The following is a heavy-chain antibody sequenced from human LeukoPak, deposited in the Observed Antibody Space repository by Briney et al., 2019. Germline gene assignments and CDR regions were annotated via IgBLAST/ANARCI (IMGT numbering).Heavy chain of an antibody. CDR2: IYYSGST. CDR1: GYSISSGYY. CDR3: VAMELRLGADY. J-gene: IGHJ4*02. V-gene: IGHV4-61*01. D-gene: IGHD3-16*01. Sequence: SETLSLTCTVAGYSISSGYYWSWMRQPPGKGLEWIGYIYYSGSTNYNPSLKGRVTISVDTSKNQFSLKLSSVTAADAAVYYCVAMELRLGADYRGQGTLVTVSS.